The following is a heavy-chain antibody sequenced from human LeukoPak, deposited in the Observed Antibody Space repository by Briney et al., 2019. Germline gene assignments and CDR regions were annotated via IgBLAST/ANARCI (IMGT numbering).Heavy chain of an antibody. J-gene: IGHJ4*02. CDR2: IYYSGST. CDR3: ASHPLYCSSTSCYGGVFDY. CDR1: GGSISSYY. V-gene: IGHV4-59*08. D-gene: IGHD2-2*01. Sequence: SETLSLTCTVSGGSISSYYWSWIRQPPGKGLEWIGYIYYSGSTNYNPSLKSRVTISVDTSKNQFSLKLSSVTAADTAVYYCASHPLYCSSTSCYGGVFDYWGQGTLVTVSS.